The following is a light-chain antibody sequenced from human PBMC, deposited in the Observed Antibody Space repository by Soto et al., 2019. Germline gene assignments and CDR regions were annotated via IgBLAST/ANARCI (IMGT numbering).Light chain of an antibody. CDR2: DTS. CDR3: QQRRNWVS. V-gene: IGKV3-11*01. CDR1: QSVDTY. J-gene: IGKJ3*01. Sequence: LTQSPAILSLSTGERATLSCTASQSVDTYIAWYQQRPGQPPRLLIHDTSHRASGVPARFRGSGSGTDFTLTITSLEPEDFAVYFCQQRRNWVSFGPGTRL.